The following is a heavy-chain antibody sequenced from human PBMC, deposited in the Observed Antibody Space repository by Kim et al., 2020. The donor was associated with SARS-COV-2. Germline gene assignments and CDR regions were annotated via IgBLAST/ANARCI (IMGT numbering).Heavy chain of an antibody. CDR3: ARGPIVVVPAATFDWFDP. CDR2: INAGNGNT. CDR1: GYTFTSYA. Sequence: ASVKVSCKASGYTFTSYAMHWVRQAPGQRLEWMGWINAGNGNTKYSQKFQGRVTITRDTSASTAYMELSSLRSEDTAVYYCARGPIVVVPAATFDWFDPWGQGTLVTVSS. J-gene: IGHJ5*02. D-gene: IGHD2-2*01. V-gene: IGHV1-3*01.